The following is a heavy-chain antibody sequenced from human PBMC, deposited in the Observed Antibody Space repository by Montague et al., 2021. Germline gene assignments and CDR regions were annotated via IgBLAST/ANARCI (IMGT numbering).Heavy chain of an antibody. D-gene: IGHD6-13*01. CDR3: ARGHGYDSSWSY. Sequence: SETLSLTCSVSGDSITGYYWSWIRLPPGKGLEWIGYVYSSGSTSYNPSLKSRVIISVESAKNQISLTLNSATAADTAVYYCARGHGYDSSWSYWGQGTLIFVSA. CDR2: VYSSGST. CDR1: GDSITGYY. V-gene: IGHV4-59*12. J-gene: IGHJ4*02.